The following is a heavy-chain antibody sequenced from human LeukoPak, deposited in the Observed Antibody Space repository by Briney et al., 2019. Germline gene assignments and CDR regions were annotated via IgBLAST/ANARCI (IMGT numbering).Heavy chain of an antibody. CDR3: ARDPRIAAAANNWFDP. CDR1: GYTFTSYG. J-gene: IGHJ5*02. V-gene: IGHV1-18*01. CDR2: ISAYNGNT. Sequence: GASVKVSCKASGYTFTSYGISWVRQAPGQGLEWMGWISAYNGNTNYAQKLQGRVTMTTDTPTSTAYMELRSLRSDDTAVYYCARDPRIAAAANNWFDPWGQGTLVTVSS. D-gene: IGHD6-13*01.